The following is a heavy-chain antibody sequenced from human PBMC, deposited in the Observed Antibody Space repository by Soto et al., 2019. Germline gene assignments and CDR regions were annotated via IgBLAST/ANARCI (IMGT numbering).Heavy chain of an antibody. D-gene: IGHD5-18*01. CDR1: GGTFSSYT. J-gene: IGHJ4*02. CDR3: ARGVRYSYGSVTLYFDY. Sequence: SVKVSCKASGGTFSSYTISWVRQAPGQGLEWMGRIIPILDIANYAQNFQGRVTITADKSTSTAYMELSSLRSEDTAMYYCARGVRYSYGSVTLYFDYWGQGTLVTVSS. V-gene: IGHV1-69*02. CDR2: IIPILDIA.